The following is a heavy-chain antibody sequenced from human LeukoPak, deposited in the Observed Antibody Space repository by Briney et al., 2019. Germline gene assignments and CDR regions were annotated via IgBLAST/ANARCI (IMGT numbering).Heavy chain of an antibody. V-gene: IGHV4-39*07. D-gene: IGHD3-16*02. CDR3: AREGLMITFGGVIDAPPPSNAFDI. J-gene: IGHJ3*02. Sequence: SETLSLTCTVSGGSISSSSYYWGWIRQPPGKGLEWIGSIYYSGSTYYNPSLKGRVTISVDTSKNQFSLKLSSVTAADTAVYYCAREGLMITFGGVIDAPPPSNAFDIWGQGTMVTVSS. CDR2: IYYSGST. CDR1: GGSISSSSYY.